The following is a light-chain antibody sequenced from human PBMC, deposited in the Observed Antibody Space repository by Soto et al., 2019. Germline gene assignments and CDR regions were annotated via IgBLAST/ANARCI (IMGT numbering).Light chain of an antibody. Sequence: QSALTHPPSASGSPGQAVAISCTGTSSDVGGYNYVSWYQQHPGKAPKLMIYEVNTRPSGVPDRFSGSKSGNTASLTVSGLQAEDEADYYCSSYAGSSNVFGTGTQLTVL. CDR3: SSYAGSSNV. CDR1: SSDVGGYNY. V-gene: IGLV2-8*01. J-gene: IGLJ1*01. CDR2: EVN.